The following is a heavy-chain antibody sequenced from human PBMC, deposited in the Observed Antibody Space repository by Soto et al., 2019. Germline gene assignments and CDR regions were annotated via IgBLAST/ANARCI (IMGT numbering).Heavy chain of an antibody. CDR2: VYHTGRT. Sequence: QVQLQESGPGLVRPAETLSLLCSVSTDSMRTYSWTWIRQSPGKGLEWIGYVYHTGRTEYNPSLESRVTISIDMSKKQFSLQLTSVTAADTAVYFCAREDTTGLLEFWGQGTLVTVSS. J-gene: IGHJ4*02. CDR1: TDSMRTYS. V-gene: IGHV4-59*01. CDR3: AREDTTGLLEF.